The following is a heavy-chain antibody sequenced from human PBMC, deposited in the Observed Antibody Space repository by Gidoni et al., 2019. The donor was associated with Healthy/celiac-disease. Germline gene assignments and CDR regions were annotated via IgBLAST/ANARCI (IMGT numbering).Heavy chain of an antibody. CDR3: ARGDNWNDELRYYFDY. V-gene: IGHV1-69*01. D-gene: IGHD1-20*01. Sequence: QVQLVQSGAEVKKTGSAVKVSCKASGGTFSSYAISWVRQAPGQGLEWMGGIIPIFGTANYAQKFQGRVTITADDSTSTAYMELSSLRSEDTAVYYCARGDNWNDELRYYFDYWGQGTLVTVSS. CDR1: GGTFSSYA. J-gene: IGHJ4*02. CDR2: IIPIFGTA.